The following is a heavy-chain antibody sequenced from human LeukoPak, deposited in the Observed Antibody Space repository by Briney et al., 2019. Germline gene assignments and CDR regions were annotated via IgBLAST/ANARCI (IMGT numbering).Heavy chain of an antibody. CDR1: GYTLTELS. V-gene: IGHV1-8*01. CDR3: ARGPPSVVGELDY. D-gene: IGHD3-10*01. CDR2: MNPNSGNT. Sequence: ASVKVSCKVSGYTLTELSMHWVRQAPGKGLEWMGWMNPNSGNTGYAQKFQGRVTMTRNTSISTAYMELSSLRSEDTAVYYCARGPPSVVGELDYWGQGTLVTVSS. J-gene: IGHJ4*02.